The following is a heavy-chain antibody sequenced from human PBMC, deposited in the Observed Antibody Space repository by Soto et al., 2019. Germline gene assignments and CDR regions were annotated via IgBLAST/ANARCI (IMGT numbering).Heavy chain of an antibody. J-gene: IGHJ5*01. CDR1: GDSITNLDYF. V-gene: IGHV4-30-4*01. Sequence: SETLSLTCSVSGDSITNLDYFWAWIRQPPGQALEYIGYIYKSATTYYNPSFESRVAISVDTSKSQFSLNVTSVTAADTAVYFCARGRYCLTGRCFPNWFDSWGQGALVTVSS. CDR3: ARGRYCLTGRCFPNWFDS. D-gene: IGHD7-27*01. CDR2: IYKSATT.